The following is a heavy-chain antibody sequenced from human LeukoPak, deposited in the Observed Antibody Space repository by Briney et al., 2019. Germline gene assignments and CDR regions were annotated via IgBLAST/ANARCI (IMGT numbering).Heavy chain of an antibody. D-gene: IGHD3-22*01. V-gene: IGHV3-48*01. CDR1: GFTFSSYS. Sequence: TGGSLRLSCAASGFTFSSYSMNWVRQAPGKGLEWVSYISSSSSTIYYADSVKGRFTISRDNAKNSLYLQMNSLRAEDTAVYYCARGRYDSSGYYGIFDYWGQGTLVTVSS. CDR2: ISSSSSTI. J-gene: IGHJ4*02. CDR3: ARGRYDSSGYYGIFDY.